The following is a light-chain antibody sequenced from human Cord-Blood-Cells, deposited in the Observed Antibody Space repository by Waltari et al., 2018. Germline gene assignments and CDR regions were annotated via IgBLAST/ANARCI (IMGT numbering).Light chain of an antibody. CDR2: GNS. CDR3: QSYDSSLRGV. Sequence: QSVLTQPPSVSGAPGQRVTISCTGSSSNIGAGYDVHWYQQLPGTAPKLLIYGNSNRPSVVPDRFSGSKSGTSASLAITGLQAEDEADYYCQSYDSSLRGVFGTGTKVTVL. J-gene: IGLJ1*01. V-gene: IGLV1-40*01. CDR1: SSNIGAGYD.